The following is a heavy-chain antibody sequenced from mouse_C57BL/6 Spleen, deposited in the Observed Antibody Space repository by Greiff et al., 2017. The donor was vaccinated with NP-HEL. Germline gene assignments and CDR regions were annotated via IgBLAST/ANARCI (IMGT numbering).Heavy chain of an antibody. D-gene: IGHD2-4*01. V-gene: IGHV5-4*01. Sequence: EVKLVESGGGLVKPGGSLKLSCAASGFTFSSYAMSWVRQTPEKRLEWVATISDGGSYTYYPDNVKGRFTISRDNAKNNLYLQMSHLKSEDTAMYYCAREYDYGFDYWGQGTTLTVSS. CDR2: ISDGGSYT. CDR1: GFTFSSYA. J-gene: IGHJ2*01. CDR3: AREYDYGFDY.